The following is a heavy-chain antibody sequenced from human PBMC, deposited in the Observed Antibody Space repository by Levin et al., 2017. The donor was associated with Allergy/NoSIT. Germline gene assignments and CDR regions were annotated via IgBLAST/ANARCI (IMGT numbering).Heavy chain of an antibody. Sequence: SQTLSLTCTVSGVSISTYYWSWIRQPPGKGLEWIGYVYHSGSTNYNPSLKSRVTISVDTSKNQFSLQLSSVTAADTAVYYCARVASSGYYYLDYWGQGTLVTVSS. CDR1: GVSISTYY. D-gene: IGHD3-22*01. CDR2: VYHSGST. CDR3: ARVASSGYYYLDY. J-gene: IGHJ4*02. V-gene: IGHV4-59*01.